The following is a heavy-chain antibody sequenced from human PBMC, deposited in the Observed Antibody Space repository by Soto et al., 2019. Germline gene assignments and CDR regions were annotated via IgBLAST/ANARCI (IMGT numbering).Heavy chain of an antibody. CDR3: AREVRGSIEYSSSSGRGASEDY. CDR1: GGSISSGGYY. Sequence: QVQLQESGPGLVKPSQTLSLTCTVSGGSISSGGYYWSWIRQHPGKGLEWIGYIYYSGSTYYNPSLKSRVTISVDTSKNQFSLKLSSVTAADTAVYYCAREVRGSIEYSSSSGRGASEDYWGQGTLVTVSS. CDR2: IYYSGST. J-gene: IGHJ4*02. D-gene: IGHD6-6*01. V-gene: IGHV4-31*03.